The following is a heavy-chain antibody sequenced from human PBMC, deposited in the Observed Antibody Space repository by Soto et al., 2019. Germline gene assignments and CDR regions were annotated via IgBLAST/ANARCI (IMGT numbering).Heavy chain of an antibody. CDR2: VYYTGST. D-gene: IGHD2-2*01. J-gene: IGHJ5*02. CDR1: GGSIRTDNFY. Sequence: SETLSLTCVVSGGSIRTDNFYWTWVRQHPEKGLEWIGNVYYTGSTLYNPSLQGRLTISVDTSKNQFSLSLTSVTAADTAVYFCAREQEVPAGARWFDPWGQGILVTVSS. CDR3: AREQEVPAGARWFDP. V-gene: IGHV4-31*11.